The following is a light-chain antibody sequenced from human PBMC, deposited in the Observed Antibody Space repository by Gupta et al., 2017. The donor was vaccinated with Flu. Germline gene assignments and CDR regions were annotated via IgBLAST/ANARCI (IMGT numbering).Light chain of an antibody. J-gene: IGLJ3*02. CDR1: SSNIGSNY. CDR2: RHN. CDR3: EASHDGWV. V-gene: IGLV1-47*01. Sequence: QSVLTQPPSASGTPGQRVTISCSGSSSNIGSNYVYWYQQLPGTAPKLRIYRHNPRPSGVPYPFSGSKSGTSATTAIRGVRSADYSDYACEASHDGWVFGGGTKLTVL.